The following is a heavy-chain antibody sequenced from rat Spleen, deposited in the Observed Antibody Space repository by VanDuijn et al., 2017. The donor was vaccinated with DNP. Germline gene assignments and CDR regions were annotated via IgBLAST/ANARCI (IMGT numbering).Heavy chain of an antibody. D-gene: IGHD4-3*01. J-gene: IGHJ2*01. CDR1: GFTFSNYG. CDR2: ISNDGSST. Sequence: EVQLVESGGGLVQPGRSLKLSCAASGFTFSNYGMAWVRQAPTKGLEWVASISNDGSSTDYRDSVKGRFTISRDNAKSTLYLQRDSLRSEDTATYYCARHNSGYFDYWGQGVMVTVSS. V-gene: IGHV5-29*01. CDR3: ARHNSGYFDY.